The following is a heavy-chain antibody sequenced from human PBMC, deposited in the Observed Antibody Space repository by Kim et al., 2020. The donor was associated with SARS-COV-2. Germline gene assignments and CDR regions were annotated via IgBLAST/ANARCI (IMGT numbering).Heavy chain of an antibody. CDR1: GLTFSSYA. D-gene: IGHD3-9*01. CDR3: AKPGGNFDPYYFDY. J-gene: IGHJ4*02. Sequence: GGSLRLSCAASGLTFSSYAMNWVRQAPGKGLEWVSVIYSGSGSTFYADSVKGRFTISRDNSKNTLYLQMNSLRADDTAIYYCAKPGGNFDPYYFDYWGQGTLVTVSS. CDR2: IYSGSGST. V-gene: IGHV3-23*03.